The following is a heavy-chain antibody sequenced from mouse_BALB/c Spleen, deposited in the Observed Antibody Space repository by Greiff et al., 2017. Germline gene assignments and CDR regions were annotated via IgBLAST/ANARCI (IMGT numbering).Heavy chain of an antibody. CDR1: GYTFTSYW. V-gene: IGHV1S127*01. D-gene: IGHD3-3*01. Sequence: QVQLQQPGAELVKPGASVKMSCKASGYTFTSYWMHWVKQRPGQGLEWIGVIDPSDSYTSYNQKFKGKATLTVDTSSSTAYMQLSSLTSEDSAVYYCTRRGHYAMDYWGQGTSVTVSS. J-gene: IGHJ4*01. CDR2: IDPSDSYT. CDR3: TRRGHYAMDY.